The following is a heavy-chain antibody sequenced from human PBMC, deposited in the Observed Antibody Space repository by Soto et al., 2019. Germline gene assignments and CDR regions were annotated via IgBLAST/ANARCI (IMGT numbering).Heavy chain of an antibody. CDR2: IYYSGST. D-gene: IGHD3-10*01. CDR1: GGSISSYY. CDR3: ARLVWFGELLRFDP. J-gene: IGHJ5*02. V-gene: IGHV4-59*01. Sequence: PSETLSLTCTVSGGSISSYYWSWMRKPPGKGLEWIGYIYYSGSTNYNPSLKSRVTISVDTSKNQFSLKLSSVTAADTAVYYCARLVWFGELLRFDPWGQGTLVTVSS.